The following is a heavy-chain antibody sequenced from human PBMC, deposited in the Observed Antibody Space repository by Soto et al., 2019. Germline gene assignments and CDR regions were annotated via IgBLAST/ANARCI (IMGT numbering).Heavy chain of an antibody. CDR3: ARGNLVYYYGMDV. Sequence: SETLSLTCTVSGGSISSGGYYWSWIRQHPGKGLEWIGYIYYSGSTYYNPSLKSRVTISVDTSKNQFSLKLSSVTAADTAVYYCARGNLVYYYGMDVWGQGTTVTVSS. CDR2: IYYSGST. V-gene: IGHV4-31*03. J-gene: IGHJ6*02. D-gene: IGHD4-4*01. CDR1: GGSISSGGYY.